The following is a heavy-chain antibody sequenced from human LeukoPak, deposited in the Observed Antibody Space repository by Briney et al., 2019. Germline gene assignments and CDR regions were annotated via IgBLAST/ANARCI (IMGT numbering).Heavy chain of an antibody. CDR3: AKDITGGRSSPYFDS. J-gene: IGHJ4*02. Sequence: PGGSLRLSCAASGLTFSTYGMSWVRQAPGKGLEWVSGISWNGGGMGYAVSVKGRFTISRDNAKNSLYLQMNSLRDEDTALYYCAKDITGGRSSPYFDSWGQGTLVTVSS. CDR1: GLTFSTYG. D-gene: IGHD6-6*01. CDR2: ISWNGGGM. V-gene: IGHV3-9*01.